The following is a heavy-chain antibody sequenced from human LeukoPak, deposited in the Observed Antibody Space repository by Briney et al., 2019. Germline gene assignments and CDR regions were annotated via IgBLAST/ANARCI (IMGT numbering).Heavy chain of an antibody. CDR3: AHSSGSYYNEERSGFDP. CDR2: IYYSGST. D-gene: IGHD3-10*01. CDR1: GGSISSGDYY. J-gene: IGHJ5*02. V-gene: IGHV4-30-4*01. Sequence: SETLSLTCTVSGGSISSGDYYWSWIRQPPGKGLEWIGYIYYSGSTYYNPSLKSRVTISVDTSKNQFSLKLSSVTAADTAVYYCAHSSGSYYNEERSGFDPWGQGTLVTVSS.